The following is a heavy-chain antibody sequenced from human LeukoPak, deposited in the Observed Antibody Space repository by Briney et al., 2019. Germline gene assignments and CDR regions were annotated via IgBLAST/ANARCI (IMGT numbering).Heavy chain of an antibody. CDR2: IYTSGST. J-gene: IGHJ4*02. D-gene: IGHD5-12*01. V-gene: IGHV4-61*02. CDR1: GGSISSGSYY. Sequence: PSETLSLTCTVSGGSISSGSYYWSWIRQPAGKGLEWIGRIYTSGSTNYNPSLKSRVTISVDTSKNQFSLKLSSVTAADTAVYYCARGMGGGVVATIEGWGQGALVTVSS. CDR3: ARGMGGGVVATIEG.